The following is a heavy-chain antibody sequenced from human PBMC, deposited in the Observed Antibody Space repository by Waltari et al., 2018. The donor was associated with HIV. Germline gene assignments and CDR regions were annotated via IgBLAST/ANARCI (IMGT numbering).Heavy chain of an antibody. J-gene: IGHJ3*02. Sequence: QVQLQESGPGLVKPSETLSLTCTVSGGSISSYYWSWIRQPPGKGLEWIGYIYYSGSTNYNPSLKSRVTISVDTSKNQFSLKLSSVTAADTAVYYCARGKTVAFDIWGQGTMVTVSS. V-gene: IGHV4-59*01. CDR1: GGSISSYY. CDR2: IYYSGST. CDR3: ARGKTVAFDI.